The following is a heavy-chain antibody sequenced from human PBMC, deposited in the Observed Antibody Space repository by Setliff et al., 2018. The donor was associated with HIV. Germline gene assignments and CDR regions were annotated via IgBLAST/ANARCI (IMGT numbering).Heavy chain of an antibody. J-gene: IGHJ4*02. CDR2: AYHRGNT. CDR3: ARQPLYNDYDWRSYYFDY. CDR1: GVSTSNNNYW. D-gene: IGHD5-12*01. V-gene: IGHV4-4*02. Sequence: SETLSLTCAVSGVSTSNNNYWWSWVRQPPGKGLEWIGEAYHRGNTNYNPSLKSRVTMSVDKSLNQVSLKLSSVTAADTAVYYCARQPLYNDYDWRSYYFDYWGQGSLVTVS.